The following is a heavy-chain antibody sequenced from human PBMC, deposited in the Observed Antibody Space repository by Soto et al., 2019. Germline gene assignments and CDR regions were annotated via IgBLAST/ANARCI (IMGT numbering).Heavy chain of an antibody. CDR2: ISWDGGST. CDR3: AKDLGAVGATSYYYYGMDV. J-gene: IGHJ6*02. D-gene: IGHD1-26*01. Sequence: GGSLRLSCAASGFTFDDYTMHWVRQAPGKGLEWVSLISWDGGSTYYADSVKGRFTISRDNSKNSLYLQMNSLRTEDTALYYCAKDLGAVGATSYYYYGMDVWGQGTTVTVSS. V-gene: IGHV3-43*01. CDR1: GFTFDDYT.